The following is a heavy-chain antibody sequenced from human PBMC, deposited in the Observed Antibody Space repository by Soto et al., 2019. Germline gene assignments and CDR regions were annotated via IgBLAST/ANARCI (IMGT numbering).Heavy chain of an antibody. V-gene: IGHV3-23*01. CDR3: ARSALLWWALDS. CDR2: ISASGHSA. J-gene: IGHJ4*02. Sequence: DVELLESGGGLVHPGGSLRLSCTASGFSLGDYGTNWVRQTPGKGLEWVSTISASGHSAYSADSVKGRLIISRDNSKNTLYLQMNSLRAEDTAVYYCARSALLWWALDSWGQGTLVTVSS. D-gene: IGHD2-15*01. CDR1: GFSLGDYG.